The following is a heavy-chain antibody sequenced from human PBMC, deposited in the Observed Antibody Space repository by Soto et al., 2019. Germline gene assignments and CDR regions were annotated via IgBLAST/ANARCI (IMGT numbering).Heavy chain of an antibody. J-gene: IGHJ4*02. CDR3: ARAVDTATFDY. CDR1: GYTFTSYY. D-gene: IGHD5-18*01. CDR2: INPSGGST. Sequence: ASVKFSCKKTSGYTFTSYYIHCVRQAPGQGLEWMGIINPSGGSTSYAQKFQGRVNMTRDTSTSTVYMELSSLRSEDTAVYYCARAVDTATFDYWGQGTMVTVSS. V-gene: IGHV1-46*01.